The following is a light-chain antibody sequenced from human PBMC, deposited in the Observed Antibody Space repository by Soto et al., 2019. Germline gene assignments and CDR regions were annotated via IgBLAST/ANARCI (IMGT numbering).Light chain of an antibody. CDR1: QSISRF. V-gene: IGKV1-39*01. CDR2: AAS. J-gene: IGKJ4*01. Sequence: DIQMTQSPSSLSASVGDRVSITCRASQSISRFLNWYQQKPGKAPKLLIYAASSLQSGVPSRFSGSGSGTDFTLTISSLQPEESASYYCQQSSGTPLTFGGGTKVEIK. CDR3: QQSSGTPLT.